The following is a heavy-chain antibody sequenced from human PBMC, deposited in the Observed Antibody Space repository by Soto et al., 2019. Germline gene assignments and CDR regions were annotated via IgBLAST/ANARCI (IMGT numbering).Heavy chain of an antibody. CDR2: ISWNSGSI. V-gene: IGHV3-9*01. Sequence: EVRLVESGGGLVQPGRSLRLSCAASGFTFDDYAMHWVRQAPGKGLEWVSGISWNSGSIGYADSVKGRFTISRDNAKNSLYLQMNSLRAEDTALYYCAKVMSSSWYYFDYWGQGTLVTVSS. CDR1: GFTFDDYA. CDR3: AKVMSSSWYYFDY. D-gene: IGHD6-13*01. J-gene: IGHJ4*02.